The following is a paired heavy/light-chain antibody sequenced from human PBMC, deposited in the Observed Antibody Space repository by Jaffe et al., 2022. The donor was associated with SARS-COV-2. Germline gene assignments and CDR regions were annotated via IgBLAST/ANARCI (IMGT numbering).Light chain of an antibody. CDR2: DAS. CDR1: QSVSNY. J-gene: IGKJ4*01. V-gene: IGKV3-11*01. CDR3: QQRSDWPALT. Sequence: IVLTQSPATLSLSPGERATLSCKASQSVSNYLAWYQQKPGQAPRLIIYDASNKFPGVPDRFSGSGSGTDFTLTISRLEPEDFAVYYCQQRSDWPALTFGGGTKVEI.
Heavy chain of an antibody. V-gene: IGHV3-48*01. Sequence: QLVESGGGLAQPGGSLRLSCAASGFSFSTYSLNWVRQAPGKGLEWISYISKSGTIVHYGDSVRGRFTISRDDARSSLSLQMDSLRVEDTGIYYCARDNWIADPGWFDPWGQGTLVVVSS. CDR1: GFSFSTYS. CDR2: ISKSGTIV. D-gene: IGHD1-20*01. J-gene: IGHJ5*02. CDR3: ARDNWIADPGWFDP.